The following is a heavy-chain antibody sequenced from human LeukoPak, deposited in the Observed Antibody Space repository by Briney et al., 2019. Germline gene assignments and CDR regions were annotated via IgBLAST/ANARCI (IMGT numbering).Heavy chain of an antibody. CDR2: INQSGRT. Sequence: SETLSLTCAIYGEPFSTYYGIWIRQPPGKGLEWTGEINQSGRTNYNPSLKSRVTISVDTSKNQFSLKLKSVTAADTAVYYCARDGGSNNYWFDPWGQGMLVSVSS. CDR1: GEPFSTYY. D-gene: IGHD4-23*01. CDR3: ARDGGSNNYWFDP. V-gene: IGHV4-34*01. J-gene: IGHJ5*02.